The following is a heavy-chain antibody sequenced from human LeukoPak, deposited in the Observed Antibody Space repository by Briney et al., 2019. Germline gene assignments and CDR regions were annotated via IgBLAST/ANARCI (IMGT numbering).Heavy chain of an antibody. CDR2: IWHDGSHK. J-gene: IGHJ1*01. Sequence: GGSLRLSCTASGFTFSSNGMHWVRQAPGKGLEWVAVIWHDGSHKYYSDPVKGRFTISRDNAKNTLYLQMNSLRAEDTAVYYCARYDYYDSSGYKIAEYFQHWGQGTLVTVSS. CDR1: GFTFSSNG. D-gene: IGHD3-22*01. CDR3: ARYDYYDSSGYKIAEYFQH. V-gene: IGHV3-33*01.